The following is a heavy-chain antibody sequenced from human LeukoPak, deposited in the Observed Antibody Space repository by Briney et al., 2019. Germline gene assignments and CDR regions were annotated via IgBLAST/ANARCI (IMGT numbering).Heavy chain of an antibody. V-gene: IGHV4-59*01. CDR3: ARVPAYYDSSGYRMGTYYFDY. CDR1: GGSISSYY. D-gene: IGHD3-22*01. Sequence: SETLSLTCTVSGGSISSYYWSWIRQPPGKGLEWIGYIYYSGSTNYNPSLKSRVTISVDTSKNQFSLKLSSVTAADTAVYYCARVPAYYDSSGYRMGTYYFDYWGQGTLVTVSS. CDR2: IYYSGST. J-gene: IGHJ4*02.